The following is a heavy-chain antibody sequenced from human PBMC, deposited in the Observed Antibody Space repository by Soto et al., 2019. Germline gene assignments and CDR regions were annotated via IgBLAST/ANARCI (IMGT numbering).Heavy chain of an antibody. J-gene: IGHJ2*01. V-gene: IGHV1-69*12. Sequence: QVQLVQSGAEVKKPGSSVTVSCKASGGTFSSYTISWVRQAPGQGLEWMGGIIPIFGTANYAQKFRGSVTFTADESTSTAYMELSSLRSEDTAVYYCARGNHRWLQLWYFDLWGRGTLVTVSS. CDR2: IIPIFGTA. CDR3: ARGNHRWLQLWYFDL. D-gene: IGHD5-12*01. CDR1: GGTFSSYT.